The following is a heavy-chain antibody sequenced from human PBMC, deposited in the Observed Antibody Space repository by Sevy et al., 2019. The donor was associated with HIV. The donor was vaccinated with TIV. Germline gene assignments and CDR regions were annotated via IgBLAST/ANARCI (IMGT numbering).Heavy chain of an antibody. D-gene: IGHD2-15*01. J-gene: IGHJ4*02. CDR2: MSFDGSNK. CDR1: GFIFSSYA. CDR3: ARDRIPDIVVVLTTFDY. Sequence: GGSLRLSCAASGFIFSSYAMHWVRQAPGKGLEWVAAMSFDGSNKYYADSVKGRFTISRDNSKKTLYLQMNSLRTEDTAVYYCARDRIPDIVVVLTTFDYWGQGTLVTVSS. V-gene: IGHV3-30*04.